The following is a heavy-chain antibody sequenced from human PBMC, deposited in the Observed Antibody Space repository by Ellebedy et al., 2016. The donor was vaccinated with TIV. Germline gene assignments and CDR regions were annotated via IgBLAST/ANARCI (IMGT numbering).Heavy chain of an antibody. CDR2: ISSSSTI. J-gene: IGHJ4*02. CDR1: GFTFSSYS. Sequence: GESLKISCAASGFTFSSYSMNWVRQAPGKGLEWVSYISSSSTIYYADSVKGRFTISRDNAKNSLYLQMNSLRDEGTAVYYCARGLTMYYFDYWGQGTLVTVSS. D-gene: IGHD3-10*02. V-gene: IGHV3-48*02. CDR3: ARGLTMYYFDY.